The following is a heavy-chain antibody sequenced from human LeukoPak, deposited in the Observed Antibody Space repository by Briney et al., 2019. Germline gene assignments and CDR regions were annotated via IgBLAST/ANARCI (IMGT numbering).Heavy chain of an antibody. Sequence: ASVKVSCKASGYTFTGYYMHWVRQAPGQGLEWMGWINPNSGGTNYAQKFQGRVTMTRDTSISTSYMELSRLRSDDTAVYYCARYLSSGWYDEAYWGQGTLVTVSS. D-gene: IGHD6-19*01. CDR3: ARYLSSGWYDEAY. CDR2: INPNSGGT. V-gene: IGHV1-2*02. CDR1: GYTFTGYY. J-gene: IGHJ4*02.